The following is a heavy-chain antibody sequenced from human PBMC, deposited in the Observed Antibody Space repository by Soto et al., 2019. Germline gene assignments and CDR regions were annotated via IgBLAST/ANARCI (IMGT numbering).Heavy chain of an antibody. CDR2: INSDGSIT. D-gene: IGHD5-18*01. V-gene: IGHV3-74*01. CDR3: ARGLKYNYGSDY. J-gene: IGHJ4*02. CDR1: GFTFSTYW. Sequence: EVQLVESGGGLVQPGGSLRLSCAVSGFTFSTYWMHWVRQVPGKGLVWVSRINSDGSITNYADSVKGRFTISRDDAKHTLYLHMNSLRAEDTAVYYCARGLKYNYGSDYWGQGTLLTVSS.